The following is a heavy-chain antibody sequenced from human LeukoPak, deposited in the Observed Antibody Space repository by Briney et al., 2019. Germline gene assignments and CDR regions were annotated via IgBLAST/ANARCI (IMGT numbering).Heavy chain of an antibody. J-gene: IGHJ4*02. CDR2: IKSKTDGGTT. Sequence: GGSLRLSCAASGFTFSNAWMSWVRQAPGKGLEWVGRIKSKTDGGTTDYAAPVKGRFTISRDDSKNTLYLQMNSLKTEDTAVYYCTTDREGVVVTDYFDYWGQGTLVTVSS. D-gene: IGHD2-15*01. CDR1: GFTFSNAW. CDR3: TTDREGVVVTDYFDY. V-gene: IGHV3-15*01.